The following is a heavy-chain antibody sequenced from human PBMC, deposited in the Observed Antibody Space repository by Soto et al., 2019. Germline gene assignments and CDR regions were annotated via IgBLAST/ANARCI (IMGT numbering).Heavy chain of an antibody. Sequence: PGGSLRLSCAASGFTFSDYYMNWIRQAPGKGLEWVSYISDSGSSIFYADSVKGRFTISRDSARKSLYLHMSSLRVEDTAVYYCAGGTAFINSGFFDAWGQGTPVTVSS. CDR2: ISDSGSSI. J-gene: IGHJ5*02. D-gene: IGHD3-22*01. CDR3: AGGTAFINSGFFDA. V-gene: IGHV3-11*01. CDR1: GFTFSDYY.